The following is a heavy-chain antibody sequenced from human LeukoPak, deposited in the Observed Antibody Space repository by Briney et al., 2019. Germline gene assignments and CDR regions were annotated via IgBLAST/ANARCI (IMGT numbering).Heavy chain of an antibody. CDR1: GYTFTSYD. CDR2: INPNSGNT. V-gene: IGHV1-8*03. CDR3: ARGYSSSWDNWFDR. D-gene: IGHD6-13*01. J-gene: IGHJ5*02. Sequence: ASVKVSCQASGYTFTSYDINWVRQATGQGLEWMGCINPNSGNTGYAKKLQRRVTITRNTSISTAYMELSSLRSEDTAVYYCARGYSSSWDNWFDRWGKGALVSASS.